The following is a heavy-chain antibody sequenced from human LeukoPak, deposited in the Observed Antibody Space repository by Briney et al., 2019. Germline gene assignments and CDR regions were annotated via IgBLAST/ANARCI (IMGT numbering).Heavy chain of an antibody. D-gene: IGHD3-22*01. J-gene: IGHJ4*02. CDR1: GFTFSGFF. Sequence: HPGGSLSLSCAASGFTFSGFFMSWVRQAPGKGRKWVANIKQDGSEKYYVDSGKGRFTTSRDNAKNSLYLQMNSLRAEDSAVYYCARSSRGDSSGYYPFDYWGQGTLVTVSS. CDR3: ARSSRGDSSGYYPFDY. CDR2: IKQDGSEK. V-gene: IGHV3-7*01.